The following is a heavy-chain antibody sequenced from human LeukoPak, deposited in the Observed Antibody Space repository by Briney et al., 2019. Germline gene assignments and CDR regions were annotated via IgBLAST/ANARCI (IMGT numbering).Heavy chain of an antibody. CDR3: ARGDDYGDYGYYFDY. CDR2: ISAYNGNT. CDR1: GYTFTGYG. D-gene: IGHD4-17*01. J-gene: IGHJ4*02. Sequence: VASVKVSCKASGYTFTGYGISWVRQAPGQGLEWMGWISAYNGNTNYAQKLQGRGTMTTDTSPSTAYMELRSLRSDDTAVYYCARGDDYGDYGYYFDYWGQGTLVTVSS. V-gene: IGHV1-18*01.